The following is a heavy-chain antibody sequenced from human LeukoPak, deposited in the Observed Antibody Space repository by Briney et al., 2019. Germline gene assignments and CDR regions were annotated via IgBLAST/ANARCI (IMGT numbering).Heavy chain of an antibody. D-gene: IGHD2-21*02. V-gene: IGHV4-31*03. CDR3: ARTYMTSARFDP. CDR1: GGSISSGGYY. CDR2: IHYTGST. J-gene: IGHJ5*02. Sequence: PSETLSLTCTVSGGSISSGGYYWSWIRQHPGKGLEWIGYIHYTGSTYYNASLKSRVTISVDTSKNQFSLKLSSVTAADTAVYCCARTYMTSARFDPWGQGTLVTVSS.